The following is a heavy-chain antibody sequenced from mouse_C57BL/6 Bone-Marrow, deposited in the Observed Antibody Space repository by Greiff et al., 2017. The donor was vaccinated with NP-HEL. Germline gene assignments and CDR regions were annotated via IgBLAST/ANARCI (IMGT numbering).Heavy chain of an antibody. D-gene: IGHD2-3*01. J-gene: IGHJ1*03. CDR3: ARWLLRWYCDV. CDR1: GYTFTSYW. CDR2: IHPNSGST. V-gene: IGHV1-64*01. Sequence: VQLQQPGAELVKPGASVKLSCKASGYTFTSYWMHWVKQRPGQGLEWIGMIHPNSGSTNYNEKFKSKATLTVDKSSSTAYMQLSSLTSEDSAVYDCARWLLRWYCDVWGTGTTVTVSS.